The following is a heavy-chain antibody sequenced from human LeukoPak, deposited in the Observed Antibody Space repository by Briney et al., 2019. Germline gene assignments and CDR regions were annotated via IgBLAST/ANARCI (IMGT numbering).Heavy chain of an antibody. Sequence: GGSLRLSCAASGFTFSSYWTSWVRQAPGKGLEWVANIKQDGSEKYYVDSVKGRFTISRDNAKNSLYLQMNSLRAEDTAVYYCASSRSITMIVVDVYDMGGKGTMVTF. V-gene: IGHV3-7*03. D-gene: IGHD3-22*01. CDR1: GFTFSSYW. CDR3: ASSRSITMIVVDVYDM. J-gene: IGHJ3*02. CDR2: IKQDGSEK.